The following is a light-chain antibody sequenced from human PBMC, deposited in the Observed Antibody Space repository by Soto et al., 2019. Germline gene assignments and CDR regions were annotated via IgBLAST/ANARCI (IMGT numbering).Light chain of an antibody. CDR3: QQYYIYAT. J-gene: IGKJ1*01. CDR1: QTISNY. Sequence: DIQMTQSPSTLSASVGDRVTITCRASQTISNYLTWYQQRPGKAPKLLIYRSSILQNGVPSRFNGSGSGTEFPLTISSLQPDDVATYYCQQYYIYATFGQGTRVEI. V-gene: IGKV1-5*03. CDR2: RSS.